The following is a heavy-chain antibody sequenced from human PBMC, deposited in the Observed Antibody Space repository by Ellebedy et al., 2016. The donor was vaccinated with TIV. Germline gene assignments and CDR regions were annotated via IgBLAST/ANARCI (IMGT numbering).Heavy chain of an antibody. Sequence: SETLSLTCSVSGGSVSSGSYYWTWIRQPPGKGLEWIGHIYYYGGSTNYNPSLRSRVTISVDTSKNQFSLKLRSVTAADTAVYYCARGSTSYDSTDYFFNYWGRGTLLTVSS. J-gene: IGHJ4*02. CDR2: IYYYGGST. V-gene: IGHV4-61*01. CDR3: ARGSTSYDSTDYFFNY. D-gene: IGHD3-22*01. CDR1: GGSVSSGSYY.